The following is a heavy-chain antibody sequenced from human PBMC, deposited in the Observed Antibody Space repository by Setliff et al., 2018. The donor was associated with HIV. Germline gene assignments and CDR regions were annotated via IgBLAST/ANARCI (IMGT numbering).Heavy chain of an antibody. CDR3: ARVFSSSWYGIDC. V-gene: IGHV3-30*01. Sequence: HPGGSLGLSCEASGFTFRTFAMHWVRQAPGKGLEWVSVISFDGSRTSYADSVKGRFTISRDNSKNTLYLQMNSLRTEDTAVYYCARVFSSSWYGIDCWGQGTRVTVSS. CDR1: GFTFRTFA. D-gene: IGHD6-13*01. J-gene: IGHJ4*02. CDR2: ISFDGSRT.